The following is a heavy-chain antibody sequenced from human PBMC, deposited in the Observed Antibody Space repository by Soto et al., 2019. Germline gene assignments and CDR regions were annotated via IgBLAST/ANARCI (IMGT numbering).Heavy chain of an antibody. D-gene: IGHD4-17*01. CDR2: VYHSGST. V-gene: IGHV4-30-2*01. CDR3: ARDYGGNSGSNALDI. Sequence: QLQLQESGSGLVKPSQTLSLTCAVSGGSISIAGYSWSWIRQPPGKGLEWIGYVYHSGSTFYNPSLKSRVTIAVDRSKNQFSLKLSSVTAADTAVYYCARDYGGNSGSNALDIWGQGTMVTVSS. J-gene: IGHJ3*02. CDR1: GGSISIAGYS.